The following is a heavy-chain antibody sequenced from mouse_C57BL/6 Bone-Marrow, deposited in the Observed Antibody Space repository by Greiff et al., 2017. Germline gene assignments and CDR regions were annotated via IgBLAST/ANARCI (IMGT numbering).Heavy chain of an antibody. CDR2: ISSGGSYN. J-gene: IGHJ2*01. CDR1: GFTFSSYG. Sequence: EVQGVESGGDLVKPGGSLKLSCAASGFTFSSYGMSWVRPTPDKRLEWVATISSGGSYNYYPDSVTGRFTISRDNAKNTLYLQMSSLKSEDTAMYYCARPGDPYYFDYWGQGTTLTVSS. V-gene: IGHV5-6*01. CDR3: ARPGDPYYFDY.